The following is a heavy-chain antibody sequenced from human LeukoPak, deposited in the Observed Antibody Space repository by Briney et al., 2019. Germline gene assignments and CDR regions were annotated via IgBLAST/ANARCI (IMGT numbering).Heavy chain of an antibody. CDR3: ARDRWEAEYFDWLRVGRGDWFDP. CDR2: IYYSGST. Sequence: SETLPLTCTVSGGSISSYYWSWIRQPPGKGLEWIGYIYYSGSTNYNPSLKSRVTISVDTSKNQFSLKLSSVTAADTAVYYCARDRWEAEYFDWLRVGRGDWFDPWGQGTLVTVSS. D-gene: IGHD3-9*01. CDR1: GGSISSYY. V-gene: IGHV4-59*01. J-gene: IGHJ5*02.